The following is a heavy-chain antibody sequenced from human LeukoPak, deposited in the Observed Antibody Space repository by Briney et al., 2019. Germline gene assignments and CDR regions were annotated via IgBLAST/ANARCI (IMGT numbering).Heavy chain of an antibody. CDR2: IKQDGSEK. J-gene: IGHJ4*02. CDR3: ARVTITMIVVVTYYFDY. CDR1: GFTFSSYW. Sequence: PGGSLRLSCAASGFTFSSYWMSWVRQAPGKGLEWVANIKQDGSEKYYVDSVKGRFTISRDNAKNSLYLQMNSLRAEDTAVYYCARVTITMIVVVTYYFDYWGQGTLVTVSS. V-gene: IGHV3-7*01. D-gene: IGHD3-22*01.